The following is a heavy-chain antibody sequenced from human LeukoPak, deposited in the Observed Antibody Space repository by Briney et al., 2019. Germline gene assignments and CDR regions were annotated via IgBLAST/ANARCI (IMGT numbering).Heavy chain of an antibody. CDR1: GFTFSSYS. J-gene: IGHJ4*02. CDR3: AIRPGIAAAGTGDY. CDR2: ISSSSSYI. D-gene: IGHD6-13*01. Sequence: PGGSLRLSCAASGFTFSSYSMSWVRQAPGKGLEWVSSISSSSSYIYYADSVRGRFTISRDNAKNSLYLQMNSLRAEDTAVYYCAIRPGIAAAGTGDYWGQGTLVTVSS. V-gene: IGHV3-21*01.